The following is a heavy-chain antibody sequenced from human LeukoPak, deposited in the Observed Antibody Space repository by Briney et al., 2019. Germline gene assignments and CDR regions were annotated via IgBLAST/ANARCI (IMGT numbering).Heavy chain of an antibody. CDR1: GFTFSSYA. D-gene: IGHD3-9*01. Sequence: GGSLRLPCAASGFTFSSYAMSWVRQAPGKGLEWVSAISGSGGSTYYADSVKGRFTISRDNSKNTLYLQMNSLRAEDTAVYYCAKALEYYDILTGYINWGQGTLVTVSS. J-gene: IGHJ4*02. CDR2: ISGSGGST. V-gene: IGHV3-23*01. CDR3: AKALEYYDILTGYIN.